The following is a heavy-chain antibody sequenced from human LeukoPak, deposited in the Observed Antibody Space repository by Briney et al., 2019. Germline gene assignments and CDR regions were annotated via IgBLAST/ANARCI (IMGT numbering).Heavy chain of an antibody. D-gene: IGHD3-22*01. Sequence: GGSLRLSCAASGFTFGDYAMHWVRQAPGKGLEWVSGISWNSGSIGYADSVKGRFTISRDNAKNSLYLQMNSLRAEDTALYYCAKSRLAADYDSSGYHGWGQGTLVTVSS. V-gene: IGHV3-9*01. CDR2: ISWNSGSI. J-gene: IGHJ4*02. CDR3: AKSRLAADYDSSGYHG. CDR1: GFTFGDYA.